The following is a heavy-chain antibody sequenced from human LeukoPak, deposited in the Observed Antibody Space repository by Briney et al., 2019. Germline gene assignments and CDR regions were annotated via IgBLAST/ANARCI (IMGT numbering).Heavy chain of an antibody. CDR2: INPNSGGT. V-gene: IGHV1-2*06. D-gene: IGHD6-25*01. CDR3: ARPRGRDYYYGMDV. J-gene: IGHJ6*02. CDR1: GYTFTGYY. Sequence: ASVKVSCKASGYTFTGYYMHWVRQAPGQGLEWVGRINPNSGGTNYAQKFQGRVTMTRDTSISTAYMELSGLRSDDTAVYYCARPRGRDYYYGMDVWGQGTTVTVSS.